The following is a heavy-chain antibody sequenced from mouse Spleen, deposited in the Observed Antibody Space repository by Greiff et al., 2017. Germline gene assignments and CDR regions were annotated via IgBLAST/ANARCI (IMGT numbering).Heavy chain of an antibody. Sequence: VQLQQSGAELVRPGASVKLSCTASGFTFKDDYMHWVKQRPEQGLEWIGWIDPENGDTEYASKFQGKATITADTSSNPAYLQLSSLTSEDTAVYYCTVTGTGFAYWGQGTLVTVSA. V-gene: IGHV14-4*01. J-gene: IGHJ3*01. CDR3: TVTGTGFAY. CDR2: IDPENGDT. CDR1: GFTFKDDY. D-gene: IGHD4-1*01.